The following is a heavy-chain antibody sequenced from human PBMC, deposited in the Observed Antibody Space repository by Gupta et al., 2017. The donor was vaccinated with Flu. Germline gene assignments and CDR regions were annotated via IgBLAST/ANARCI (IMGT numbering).Heavy chain of an antibody. CDR1: DYA. J-gene: IGHJ4*02. V-gene: IGHV3-9*01. Sequence: DYAMHWVRQAPGKGLEWVSGISWNSGSIGYADSVKGRFTISRDNAKNSLYLQMNSLRAEDTALYYCAKDLFRGQVAANDYWGQGTLVTVSS. CDR3: AKDLFRGQVAANDY. D-gene: IGHD2-15*01. CDR2: ISWNSGSI.